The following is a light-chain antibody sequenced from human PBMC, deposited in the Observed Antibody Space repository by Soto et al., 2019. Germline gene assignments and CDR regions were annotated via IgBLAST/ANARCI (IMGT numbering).Light chain of an antibody. J-gene: IGKJ2*01. CDR2: KAS. CDR1: QSISSW. V-gene: IGKV1-5*03. Sequence: DIQMTQSPSTLSASVGDRVTLTCRASQSISSWLAWYQQKPGKAPKIMIYKASNLESGVPSRFSASGSGTDFTLTISSLQPDDFATYYCQQYSSYPYTFGQGTKLEIK. CDR3: QQYSSYPYT.